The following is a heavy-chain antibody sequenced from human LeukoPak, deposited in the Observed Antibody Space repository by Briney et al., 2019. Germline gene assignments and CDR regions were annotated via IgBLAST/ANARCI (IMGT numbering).Heavy chain of an antibody. V-gene: IGHV3-53*01. CDR2: IYSGGST. CDR1: GFTVSSNY. CDR3: ARGYSSSWYGKYFQH. Sequence: PGGSLRLSCAASGFTVSSNYMSWVRQAPGKGLEWVSVIYSGGSTYYADSVKGRFTISRDNSKNTLYLQMNSLRAEDTAVYYCARGYSSSWYGKYFQHWGQGTLVTVSS. D-gene: IGHD6-13*01. J-gene: IGHJ1*01.